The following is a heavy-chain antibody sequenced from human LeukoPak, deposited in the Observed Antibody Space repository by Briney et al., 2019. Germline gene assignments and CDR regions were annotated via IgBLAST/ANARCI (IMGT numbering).Heavy chain of an antibody. CDR3: AKDPITIFGVVPRYFDY. J-gene: IGHJ4*02. V-gene: IGHV3-23*01. CDR1: GFTFSSYA. Sequence: PGGSLRLSCAASGFTFSSYAMSWVRQAPGKGLEWVSAISGSGGSTYYADSVKGRFTISRDNSKNTLYLQMNSLRAEDTAVYYCAKDPITIFGVVPRYFDYWGQGTLVAVSS. CDR2: ISGSGGST. D-gene: IGHD3-3*01.